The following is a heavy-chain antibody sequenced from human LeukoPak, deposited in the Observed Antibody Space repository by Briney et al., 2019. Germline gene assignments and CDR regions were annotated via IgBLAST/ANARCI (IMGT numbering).Heavy chain of an antibody. CDR1: GFTFSSYE. CDR2: ISSSGSTI. V-gene: IGHV3-48*03. Sequence: GGSLRLSCAASGFTFSSYEMNWVRQAPGKGLEWVSYISSSGSTIYYADSVKGRFTISRDNAKNSLYLQMNSLRAEDTAVYYCATTTTVTTGDYWGQGTLVTVSS. J-gene: IGHJ4*02. CDR3: ATTTTVTTGDY. D-gene: IGHD4-11*01.